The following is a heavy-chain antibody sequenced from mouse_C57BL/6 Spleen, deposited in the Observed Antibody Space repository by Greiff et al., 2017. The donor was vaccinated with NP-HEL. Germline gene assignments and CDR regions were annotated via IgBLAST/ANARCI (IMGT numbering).Heavy chain of an antibody. Sequence: EVKVVESGGGLVQPKGSLKLSCAASGFSFNTYAMNWVRQAPGKGLEWVARIRSKSNNYATYYADSVKDRFTISRDDSESMLYLQMNNLKTEDTAMYYCVRHPKLGQDYAMDYWGQGTSVTVSS. CDR2: IRSKSNNYAT. CDR3: VRHPKLGQDYAMDY. CDR1: GFSFNTYA. D-gene: IGHD4-1*01. V-gene: IGHV10-1*01. J-gene: IGHJ4*01.